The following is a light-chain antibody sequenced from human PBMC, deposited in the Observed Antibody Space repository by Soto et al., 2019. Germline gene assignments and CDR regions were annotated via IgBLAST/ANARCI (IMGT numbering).Light chain of an antibody. Sequence: EVVLTQSPVTLSLSPGERATLSCRAGQSVSSYLAWYQQKPGQAPRLLIYDASNRATGIPARFSGSGSGTDFTLTISSLEPEDFAVYYCEYYGTSITFGGGTKVDIK. CDR2: DAS. CDR3: EYYGTSIT. CDR1: QSVSSY. V-gene: IGKV3-11*01. J-gene: IGKJ4*01.